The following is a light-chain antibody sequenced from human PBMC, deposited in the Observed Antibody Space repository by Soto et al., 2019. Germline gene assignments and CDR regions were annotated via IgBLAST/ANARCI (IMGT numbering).Light chain of an antibody. CDR2: EVS. V-gene: IGLV2-14*01. Sequence: QSALTQPASVSGSPGQSITISCTGTNSDVGAYDYVSWYQQHSGKVPKLMIYEVSDRPSGVSNRFSGSKSGNTASLTISGLQADDEADYYCASYASNNNYVFGTGTKVTVL. CDR3: ASYASNNNYV. CDR1: NSDVGAYDY. J-gene: IGLJ1*01.